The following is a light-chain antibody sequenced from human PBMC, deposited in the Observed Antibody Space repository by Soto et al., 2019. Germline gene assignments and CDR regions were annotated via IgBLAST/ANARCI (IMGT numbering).Light chain of an antibody. V-gene: IGLV1-44*01. J-gene: IGLJ7*01. CDR1: SSNIAGNT. Sequence: SVLTQPPSLSGTPGQRVTISCSGSSSNIAGNTVHWYQHLPGTAPKLLIYINDQRPSGVPGRFSASTSGTSASLAISGLQSDDEADYYCATWDDDLNAAVFGGGTKLTVL. CDR3: ATWDDDLNAAV. CDR2: IND.